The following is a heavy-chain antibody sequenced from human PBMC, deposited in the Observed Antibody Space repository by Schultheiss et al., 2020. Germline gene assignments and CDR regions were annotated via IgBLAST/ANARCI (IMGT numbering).Heavy chain of an antibody. J-gene: IGHJ4*02. CDR1: GFTFSNYA. CDR3: ASSPSTSSGTARTRIDY. V-gene: IGHV3-30*03. Sequence: GGSLRLSCAVYGFTFSNYAMHWVRQAPGKGLEWVAVISYDGGKKEYGDFGRGRFTISRDNSKNSLYLQMNSLRADDTAVYYCASSPSTSSGTARTRIDYWGQGTLVTVSS. D-gene: IGHD2-15*01. CDR2: ISYDGGKK.